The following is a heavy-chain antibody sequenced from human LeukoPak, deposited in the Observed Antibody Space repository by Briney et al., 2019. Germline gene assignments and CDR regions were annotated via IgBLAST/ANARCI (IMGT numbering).Heavy chain of an antibody. D-gene: IGHD5-12*01. Sequence: ASVKVSCKASGYTFTTYAMNWVRQAPGQGLEWMGWINPNSGGTNYAQKFQGRVTMTRDTSISTAYMELSRLRSDDMAVYYCAREDIVATNALDYWGQGTLVTVSS. J-gene: IGHJ4*02. V-gene: IGHV1-2*02. CDR3: AREDIVATNALDY. CDR2: INPNSGGT. CDR1: GYTFTTYA.